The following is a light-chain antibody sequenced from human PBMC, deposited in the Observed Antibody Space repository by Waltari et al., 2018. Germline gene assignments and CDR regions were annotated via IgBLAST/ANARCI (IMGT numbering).Light chain of an antibody. CDR3: CSYVGGITPFLV. CDR1: SRDVGSHKF. Sequence: QSALTQPASVSGSPGQSITISCSGTSRDVGSHKFVSWFQQHPGKVPKLIIYESSKRPSGVSIRFSGSKSDNTASLTITGLQTEDEADYYCCSYVGGITPFLVFGGGTKVTVL. J-gene: IGLJ2*01. CDR2: ESS. V-gene: IGLV2-23*01.